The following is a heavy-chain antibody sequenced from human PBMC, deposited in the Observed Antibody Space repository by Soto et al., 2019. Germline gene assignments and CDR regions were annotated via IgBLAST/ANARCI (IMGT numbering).Heavy chain of an antibody. CDR2: ISYTGST. CDR1: SGSISSRSYY. V-gene: IGHV4-39*01. J-gene: IGHJ4*02. Sequence: QLQLQESGPGLVKPSETLSLTCIVSSGSISSRSYYWGWIRQSPGKGLEWIGIISYTGSTHYNPSLKSRVTISVDTSKNQFSLKLSSVTAADTAVFYCARLHWGGSENMWQNYFDYWGQGTQVTVSS. D-gene: IGHD3-10*01. CDR3: ARLHWGGSENMWQNYFDY.